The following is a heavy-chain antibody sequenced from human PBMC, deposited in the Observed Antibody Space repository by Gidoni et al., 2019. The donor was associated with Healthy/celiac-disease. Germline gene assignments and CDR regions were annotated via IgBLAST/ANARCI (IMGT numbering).Heavy chain of an antibody. CDR2: ISSSSSTI. J-gene: IGHJ6*03. Sequence: EVPLLESGGGLVHPGGSLSLSRAASGFTFSSYSMNWVRQAPGKGLEWVSYISSSSSTIYDADSVKGRFTISRDNAKNSLYLQMNSLRDEDTAVYYCARKGVSRDYYYYMDVWGKGTTVTVSS. V-gene: IGHV3-48*02. CDR1: GFTFSSYS. CDR3: ARKGVSRDYYYYMDV. D-gene: IGHD3-22*01.